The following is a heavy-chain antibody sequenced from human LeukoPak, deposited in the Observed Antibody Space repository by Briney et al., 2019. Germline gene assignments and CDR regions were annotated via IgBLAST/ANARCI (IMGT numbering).Heavy chain of an antibody. J-gene: IGHJ4*02. V-gene: IGHV5-51*01. Sequence: GESLKISCKGSGYSFTSYWIGWVRQMPGKGLEWMVIIYPGDSDTRYSPSFQGQVTISADKSISTAYLQWSSLTASDTAMYYCARPVAAAGTDGYFVYWGQGTLVTVSS. CDR2: IYPGDSDT. CDR1: GYSFTSYW. CDR3: ARPVAAAGTDGYFVY. D-gene: IGHD6-13*01.